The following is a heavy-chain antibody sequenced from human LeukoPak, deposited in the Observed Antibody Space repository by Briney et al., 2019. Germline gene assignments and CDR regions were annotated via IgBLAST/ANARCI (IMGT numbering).Heavy chain of an antibody. Sequence: GASVKVSCKASGYTFTSYGISWVRQAPGQGLEWMGWISAYNGNTNYAQKPQGRVTMTTDTSTSTAYMELRSLRSDDTAVYYCARVESSIAARPMDYWGQGTLVTVSS. CDR2: ISAYNGNT. J-gene: IGHJ4*02. V-gene: IGHV1-18*01. D-gene: IGHD6-6*01. CDR1: GYTFTSYG. CDR3: ARVESSIAARPMDY.